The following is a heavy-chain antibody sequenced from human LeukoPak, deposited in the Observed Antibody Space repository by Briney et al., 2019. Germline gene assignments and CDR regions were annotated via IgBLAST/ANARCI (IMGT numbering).Heavy chain of an antibody. CDR2: ISSSSSTI. CDR3: ARGPHLDDFWSGYPEKTLDY. V-gene: IGHV3-48*01. D-gene: IGHD3-3*01. Sequence: GGSLRLSCAASGFTFSSYSMNWVRQAPGKGLEWVSYISSSSSTIYYADPVKGRFTISRDNAKNSLYLQMNSLRAEDTAVYYCARGPHLDDFWSGYPEKTLDYWGQGTLVTVSS. J-gene: IGHJ4*02. CDR1: GFTFSSYS.